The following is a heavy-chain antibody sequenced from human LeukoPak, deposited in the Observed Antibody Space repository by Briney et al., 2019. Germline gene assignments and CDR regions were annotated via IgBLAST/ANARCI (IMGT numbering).Heavy chain of an antibody. Sequence: GGSLRLSCAASGFTFNSYWMHWVRQAPGKGLVWVSRINTDGTSTNLADSVKGRFTISRDNAKNTLYLQMNSLRADDTAVYYCARGSSTSCFYWGHGTLVTVSS. CDR3: ARGSSTSCFY. J-gene: IGHJ4*01. V-gene: IGHV3-74*01. CDR2: INTDGTST. D-gene: IGHD2-2*01. CDR1: GFTFNSYW.